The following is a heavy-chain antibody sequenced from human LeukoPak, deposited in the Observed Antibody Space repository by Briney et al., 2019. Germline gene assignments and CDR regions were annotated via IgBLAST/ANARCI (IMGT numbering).Heavy chain of an antibody. CDR2: NSGSGGST. CDR3: AKGSVAAAGTRNNWFDP. J-gene: IGHJ5*02. CDR1: GFTFSSYA. V-gene: IGHV3-23*01. Sequence: AGGSLRLSCAASGFTFSSYAMSWVRQAAGKGLEWVSGNSGSGGSTYYADSVEGRFTISRDNSKNTLYLQMNSLRAEDTAVYYCAKGSVAAAGTRNNWFDPWGQGTLVTVSS. D-gene: IGHD6-13*01.